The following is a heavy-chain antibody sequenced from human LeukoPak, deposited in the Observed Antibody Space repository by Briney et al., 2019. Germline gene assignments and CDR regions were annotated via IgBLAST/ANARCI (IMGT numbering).Heavy chain of an antibody. J-gene: IGHJ4*02. D-gene: IGHD5-24*01. CDR3: ARGEMATIIEDY. CDR1: GGSFSGYY. V-gene: IGHV4-34*01. Sequence: SETLSLTCAVYGGSFSGYYWSWIRQPPGKGLEWIGEINHSGSTNYNPSLKSRVTISVDTSKNQFSLKLSSVTAADTAVYYCARGEMATIIEDYWGQGTLVTVCS. CDR2: INHSGST.